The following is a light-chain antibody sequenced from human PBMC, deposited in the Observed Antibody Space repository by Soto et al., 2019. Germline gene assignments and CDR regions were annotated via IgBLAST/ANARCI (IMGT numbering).Light chain of an antibody. CDR1: SSNIGAGYN. J-gene: IGLJ2*01. V-gene: IGLV1-40*01. CDR2: GNS. CDR3: QSYDSSLSGVV. Sequence: QAVVTQPPSVSGAPGQRVTISCTGSSSNIGAGYNVHWYQQLPGTAPKLLIYGNSNRPSGVPDRFAGCKSGTSASLAITGLQAENEAEYYCQSYDSSLSGVVFGGGTKLNVL.